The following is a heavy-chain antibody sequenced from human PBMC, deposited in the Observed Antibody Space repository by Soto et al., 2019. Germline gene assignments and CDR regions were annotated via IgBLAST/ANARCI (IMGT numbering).Heavy chain of an antibody. J-gene: IGHJ4*02. Sequence: EVQLVESGGGLVKPGGSLRLSCAASGFTFSSYSMNWVRQAPGKEPEWVSSISSSSSYIYYADSVKGRFTISRDNAKNSLYLQMNSLRVEDTAVYYCARGRGSYPNYFDYCGQGTLVTVAS. CDR2: ISSSSSYI. CDR3: ARGRGSYPNYFDY. CDR1: GFTFSSYS. V-gene: IGHV3-21*01. D-gene: IGHD1-26*01.